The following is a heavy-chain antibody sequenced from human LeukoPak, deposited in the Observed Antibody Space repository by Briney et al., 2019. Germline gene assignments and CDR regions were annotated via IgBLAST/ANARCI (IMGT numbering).Heavy chain of an antibody. CDR2: MSFDETTE. D-gene: IGHD2-15*01. V-gene: IGHV3-30-3*02. CDR1: GFTFSNSA. J-gene: IGHJ4*02. Sequence: PGGSLRLSCAVSGFTFSNSAMHWVRQAPGKGLEWLAVMSFDETTEYYADSVKGRFTISRDNSKNTLYLQMNSLRAEDTAVYYCAKYCSGGSCLDYWGQGTLVTVSS. CDR3: AKYCSGGSCLDY.